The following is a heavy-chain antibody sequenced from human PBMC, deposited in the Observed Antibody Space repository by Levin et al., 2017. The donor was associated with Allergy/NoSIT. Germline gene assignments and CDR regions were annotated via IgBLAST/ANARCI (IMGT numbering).Heavy chain of an antibody. Sequence: GGSLRLSCAASGFTFRSYDMHWVRQAPGKGLEWLAVISSLGNSRYNADSVKGRFTISRDNSKNTLYLQMNSLRAEDSAMYYCAKEFGEAGFGELFPGPFDYWGQGTLVAVSS. V-gene: IGHV3-30*18. D-gene: IGHD3-10*01. CDR1: GFTFRSYD. J-gene: IGHJ4*02. CDR2: ISSLGNSR. CDR3: AKEFGEAGFGELFPGPFDY.